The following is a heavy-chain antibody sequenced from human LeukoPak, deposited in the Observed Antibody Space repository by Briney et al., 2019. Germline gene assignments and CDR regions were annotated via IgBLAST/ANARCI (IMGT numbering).Heavy chain of an antibody. V-gene: IGHV3-23*01. Sequence: GGSLRLSCAASGFTFSSYVMSWVRQAPGKGLEWVSAISTSGGSTYYADSMKGRFTISRDNSKNTLYLQMNSLRAEDTAVYYCAKGGKYSFGPHFDYWGQGTLVTVSS. CDR2: ISTSGGST. CDR1: GFTFSSYV. CDR3: AKGGKYSFGPHFDY. J-gene: IGHJ4*02. D-gene: IGHD5-18*01.